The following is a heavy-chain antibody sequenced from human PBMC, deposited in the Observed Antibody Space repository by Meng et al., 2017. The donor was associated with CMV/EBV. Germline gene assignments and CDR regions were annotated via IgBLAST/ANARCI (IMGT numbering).Heavy chain of an antibody. CDR1: GFTFSSYA. D-gene: IGHD6-13*01. V-gene: IGHV3-23*01. J-gene: IGHJ3*02. CDR3: AKVLGYSSSWCDAFDI. Sequence: GESLKISCAASGFTFSSYAMSWVRQAPGKGLEWVSAISGSSGSTYYADSVKGRFTISRDNSKNTLYLQMNSLRAEDTAVYYCAKVLGYSSSWCDAFDIWGQGTMVTVSS. CDR2: ISGSSGST.